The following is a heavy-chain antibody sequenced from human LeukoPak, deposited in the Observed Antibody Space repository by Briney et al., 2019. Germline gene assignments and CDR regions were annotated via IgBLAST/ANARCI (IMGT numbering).Heavy chain of an antibody. J-gene: IGHJ4*02. D-gene: IGHD6-13*01. Sequence: GRSLRLSCAASGFTFSSYGMHWVRQAPGKGLEWVAVISYDGSNKYYADSVKGRFTISRDNSKNALYLQMNSLRAEDTAVYYCAKYSSSLYVEGDLDYWGQGTLVTVSS. V-gene: IGHV3-30*18. CDR2: ISYDGSNK. CDR3: AKYSSSLYVEGDLDY. CDR1: GFTFSSYG.